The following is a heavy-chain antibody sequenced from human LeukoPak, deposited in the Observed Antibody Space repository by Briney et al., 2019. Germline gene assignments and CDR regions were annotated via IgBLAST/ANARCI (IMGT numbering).Heavy chain of an antibody. CDR3: VATVTSLDY. CDR2: IRGSGGST. CDR1: GFTFSSYA. Sequence: GGSLRLSCGASGFTFSSYAMSWVRQGPWKGLEWVSVIRGSGGSTYYADSVKGRFIISRDNSKNAVYLQMNSLRADDTAVYYCVATVTSLDYWAQGTLVTVSS. J-gene: IGHJ4*02. D-gene: IGHD4-17*01. V-gene: IGHV3-23*01.